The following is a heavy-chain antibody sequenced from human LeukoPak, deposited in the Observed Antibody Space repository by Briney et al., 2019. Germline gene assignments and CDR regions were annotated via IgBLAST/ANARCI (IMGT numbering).Heavy chain of an antibody. V-gene: IGHV3-74*01. J-gene: IGHJ6*03. CDR1: GFTFSTLW. Sequence: GGSLRLSCAASGFTFSTLWMHWVRQAPGKGLVWVSRINTDGSSTIYADSVKGRFTISRDNAKNTLYLQMNSLRAEDTAVYYCARSEYSSTWYGDYYYYYMDVWGKGTTVTVSS. CDR2: INTDGSST. CDR3: ARSEYSSTWYGDYYYYYMDV. D-gene: IGHD6-13*01.